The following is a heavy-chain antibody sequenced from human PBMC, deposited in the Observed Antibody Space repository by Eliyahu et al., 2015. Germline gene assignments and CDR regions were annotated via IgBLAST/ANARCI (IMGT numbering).Heavy chain of an antibody. Sequence: QVQLVESGGGVVQPGRSLRLXCAASGFXFSSYGMHWVRQAPGKGLEWVAVISFDGSNKYYADSVKGRFTISRDNSKNTLYLQMNSLRAEDTAVYYCARDAESFVVVTAMGYWGQGTLVTVSS. CDR1: GFXFSSYG. CDR3: ARDAESFVVVTAMGY. J-gene: IGHJ4*02. D-gene: IGHD2-21*02. V-gene: IGHV3-30*03. CDR2: ISFDGSNK.